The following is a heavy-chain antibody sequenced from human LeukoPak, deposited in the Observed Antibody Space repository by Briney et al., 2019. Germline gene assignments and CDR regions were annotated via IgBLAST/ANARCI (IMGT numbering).Heavy chain of an antibody. CDR3: ARDKAVTTEVTQHFQH. V-gene: IGHV1-18*01. Sequence: ASVKVSCKASGYTFTNFGFSWVRQAPGQGLEWMGWISAYNGYTDYAQKFQFRVTMTTDTSTSTAYMELRSLRSDDTAVYYCARDKAVTTEVTQHFQHWGQGTLVTVSS. J-gene: IGHJ1*01. D-gene: IGHD4-23*01. CDR1: GYTFTNFG. CDR2: ISAYNGYT.